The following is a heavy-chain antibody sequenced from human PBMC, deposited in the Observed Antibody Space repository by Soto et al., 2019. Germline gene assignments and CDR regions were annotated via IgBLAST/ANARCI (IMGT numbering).Heavy chain of an antibody. J-gene: IGHJ4*02. Sequence: GGSLRLSCAASGFTFSSYAMSWVRQAPGKGLEWVSAISVSGASTYYADSVKGRFTISRDNSKNTLYLQMNSLRAEDTAVYYCAKGEEMATIEDYWGQGTLVTVSS. V-gene: IGHV3-23*01. CDR2: ISVSGAST. CDR1: GFTFSSYA. CDR3: AKGEEMATIEDY. D-gene: IGHD5-12*01.